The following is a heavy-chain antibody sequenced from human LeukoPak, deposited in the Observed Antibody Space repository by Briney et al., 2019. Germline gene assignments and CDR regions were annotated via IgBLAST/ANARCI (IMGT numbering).Heavy chain of an antibody. CDR1: GSSFSSYW. CDR3: GRGDPDY. V-gene: IGHV3-7*01. CDR2: INQAGSDK. J-gene: IGHJ4*02. Sequence: GGSLRPSCEVSGSSFSSYWMNWVRQAPGKGLEWVANINQAGSDKYYVDSVKGRFTISRDNARNSLYLQMNSLRAEDTAVYYCGRGDPDYWGQGTLVTVSS.